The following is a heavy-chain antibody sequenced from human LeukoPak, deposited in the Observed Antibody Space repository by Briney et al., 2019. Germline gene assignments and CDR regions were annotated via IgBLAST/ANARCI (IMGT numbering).Heavy chain of an antibody. J-gene: IGHJ4*02. CDR1: GGTFSSYA. CDR3: ARVQVDSPELDY. D-gene: IGHD3-10*01. CDR2: IIPIFGTA. Sequence: SVEVSCKASGGTFSSYAISWMRQAPGQGLEWMGGIIPIFGTANYAQKFQGRVTITADKSTSTAYMELSSLRSEDTAVYYCARVQVDSPELDYWGQGTLVTVSS. V-gene: IGHV1-69*06.